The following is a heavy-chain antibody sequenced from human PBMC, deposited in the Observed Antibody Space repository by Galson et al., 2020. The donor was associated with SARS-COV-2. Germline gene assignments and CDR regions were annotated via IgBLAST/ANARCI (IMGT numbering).Heavy chain of an antibody. Sequence: SETLSLTCTVSGGSISSTSFYWGWIRQPPGKGLEWIGNIYFSGVAHYNPSLKSRVTISVDTSQSQFSLRLNSVTAADTAVYYCARRYGGKTHFDPWGQGMVVTVSS. D-gene: IGHD4-17*01. CDR3: ARRYGGKTHFDP. J-gene: IGHJ4*01. V-gene: IGHV4-39*01. CDR1: GGSISSTSFY. CDR2: IYFSGVA.